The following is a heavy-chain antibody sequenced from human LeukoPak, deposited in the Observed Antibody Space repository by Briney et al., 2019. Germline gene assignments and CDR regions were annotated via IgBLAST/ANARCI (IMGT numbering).Heavy chain of an antibody. CDR1: GYTISSGYQ. CDR2: IYYSGST. V-gene: IGHV4-38-2*02. J-gene: IGHJ3*02. D-gene: IGHD1-1*01. CDR3: AREPRRSGTEIGAFDI. Sequence: PSETLSLTCIISGYTISSGYQWGWIRQPPGKGLEWIGNIYYSGSTYYNPSLKGRLTMSVDRSNNLFSLNLNSVTAADTAVYHCAREPRRSGTEIGAFDIWGRGTMVTVSS.